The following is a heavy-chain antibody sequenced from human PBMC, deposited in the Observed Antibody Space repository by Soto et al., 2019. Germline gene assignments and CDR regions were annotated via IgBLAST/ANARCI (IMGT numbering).Heavy chain of an antibody. CDR1: GSAFTNDI. Sequence: QVQLVQSGAEVKKPGSSVKVSCKASGSAFTNDIMSWVRQAPGQGLEWMGRIIPLLDITNYAQKFQGRVTITADKSTSTAYMELNSLISEDTAVYYCARDSPIGSTFSGYDAIDYWGQGTLVTVSS. D-gene: IGHD5-12*01. J-gene: IGHJ4*02. CDR2: IIPLLDIT. V-gene: IGHV1-69*08. CDR3: ARDSPIGSTFSGYDAIDY.